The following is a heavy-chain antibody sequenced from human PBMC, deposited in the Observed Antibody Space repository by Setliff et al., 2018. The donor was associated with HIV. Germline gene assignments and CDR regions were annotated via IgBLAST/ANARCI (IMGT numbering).Heavy chain of an antibody. J-gene: IGHJ3*02. Sequence: PGGSLRLSCAASGFIFSSYGMHWVRQAPGKGLEWVAFIRYDGSNKYYADSVKGRFTISRDNSKNTLYLQMNSLRAEDTAVYYCAKDGDYRNGDYDAFDIWGLGTMVTVSS. CDR3: AKDGDYRNGDYDAFDI. CDR1: GFIFSSYG. D-gene: IGHD4-4*01. CDR2: IRYDGSNK. V-gene: IGHV3-30*02.